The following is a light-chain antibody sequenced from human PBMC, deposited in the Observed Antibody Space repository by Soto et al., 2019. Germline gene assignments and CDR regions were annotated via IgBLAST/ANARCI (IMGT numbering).Light chain of an antibody. CDR3: QHYAHNSPIT. Sequence: VLTHSPCTLSLSPWERATLSFMSIQSISSSYLAWYQQKPGQAPRLLIYGTSSRPTGIPDRFSGSGSGTDFTLTISRLEPEDFALYYCQHYAHNSPITFGQGTRLEIK. CDR2: GTS. CDR1: QSISSSY. V-gene: IGKV3-20*01. J-gene: IGKJ5*01.